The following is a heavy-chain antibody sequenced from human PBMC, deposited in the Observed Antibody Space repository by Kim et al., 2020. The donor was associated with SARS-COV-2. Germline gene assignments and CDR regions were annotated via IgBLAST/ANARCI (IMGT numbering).Heavy chain of an antibody. J-gene: IGHJ4*02. CDR3: ARVSPYSSSSEVDY. CDR1: GYTFTGYY. V-gene: IGHV1-2*06. CDR2: INPNSGGT. Sequence: ASVKVSCKASGYTFTGYYMHWVRQAPGQGLEWMGRINPNSGGTNYAQKFQGRVTITRDTSISTAYMELSRLRSDDTAVYYCARVSPYSSSSEVDYWGQGTLVTVSS. D-gene: IGHD6-6*01.